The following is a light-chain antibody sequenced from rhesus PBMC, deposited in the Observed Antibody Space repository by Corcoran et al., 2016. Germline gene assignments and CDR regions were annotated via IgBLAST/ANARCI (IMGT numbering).Light chain of an antibody. CDR3: QQYIRGPLT. Sequence: DIQMTQSPSFLSAFIGETVTISCRASQRIINWLAWYQQKPGKAPKLLIYRASHLQSGVPSRFIGSGAGTVFTLTIRRLQSEGCASYFCQQYIRGPLTFGGGTKVDLK. J-gene: IGKJ4*01. CDR1: QRIINW. V-gene: IGKV1-22*01. CDR2: RAS.